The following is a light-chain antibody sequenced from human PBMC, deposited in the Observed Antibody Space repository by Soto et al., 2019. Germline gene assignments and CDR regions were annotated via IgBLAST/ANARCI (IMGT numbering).Light chain of an antibody. CDR3: QQRSSWPLT. CDR2: DAS. CDR1: QSVSSS. Sequence: EIVLTQSPATLSLSPGETATLSCRASQSVSSSLAWYQQKPGQTPRLLIYDASNRATGIPARFSGSGSGTHFNLTVSSREPEDLAVYYCQQRSSWPLTFGGGTTVEIK. J-gene: IGKJ4*01. V-gene: IGKV3-11*01.